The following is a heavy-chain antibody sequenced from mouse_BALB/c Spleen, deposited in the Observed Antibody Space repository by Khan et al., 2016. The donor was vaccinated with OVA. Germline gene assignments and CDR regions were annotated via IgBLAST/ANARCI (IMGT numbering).Heavy chain of an antibody. Sequence: QVHVKQSGPGLVQPSQSLSITCTVSGFSLTTYGVHWVRQSPGKGLEWLGVIWSGGSTDYNAAFISRLSISKDDSKSQVFFKMNSLQANDTAIYFCARNYDYDEGLAYWGQGTLVTVSA. V-gene: IGHV2-2*02. CDR2: IWSGGST. CDR1: GFSLTTYG. CDR3: ARNYDYDEGLAY. D-gene: IGHD2-4*01. J-gene: IGHJ3*01.